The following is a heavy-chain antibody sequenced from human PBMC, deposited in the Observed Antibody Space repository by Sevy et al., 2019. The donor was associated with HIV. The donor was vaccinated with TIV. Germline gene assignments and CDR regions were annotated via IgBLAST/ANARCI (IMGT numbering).Heavy chain of an antibody. CDR1: GFTVSSKY. D-gene: IGHD1-26*01. CDR3: ATTSTPLYYYALDV. V-gene: IGHV3-53*01. Sequence: GGSLRLSCAASGFTVSSKYMSWVRQAPGKGLEWVSDIYSGEYTYYADSVQGRFTISRDISKNTLNLEMNNLRAEDTAIYYCATTSTPLYYYALDVWGQGTTVTVSS. CDR2: IYSGEYT. J-gene: IGHJ6*02.